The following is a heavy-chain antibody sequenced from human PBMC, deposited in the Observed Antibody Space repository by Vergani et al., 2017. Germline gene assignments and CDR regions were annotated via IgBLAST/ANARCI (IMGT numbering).Heavy chain of an antibody. Sequence: EVQLVESGGGLVKPGGSLRLSCAASGFTFSNAWMSWVRQAPGKGLEWVSAISGSGGSTYYADSVKGRFTISRDNSKNTLYLQMNSLRAEDTAVYYCAKGGKGGYYGSGSYYGHYYMDVWGKGTTVTVSS. J-gene: IGHJ6*03. CDR1: GFTFSNAW. CDR2: ISGSGGST. D-gene: IGHD3-10*01. CDR3: AKGGKGGYYGSGSYYGHYYMDV. V-gene: IGHV3-23*04.